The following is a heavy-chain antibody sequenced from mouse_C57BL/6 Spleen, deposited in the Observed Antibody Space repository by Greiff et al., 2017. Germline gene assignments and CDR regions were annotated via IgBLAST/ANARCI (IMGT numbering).Heavy chain of an antibody. CDR3: ALDSSGYPYFDY. CDR1: GYTFTSYW. J-gene: IGHJ2*01. CDR2: IDPNSGGT. D-gene: IGHD3-2*02. Sequence: QVHVKQSGAELVKPGASVKLSCKASGYTFTSYWMHWVKQRPGRGLEWIGRIDPNSGGTKYNEKFKSKATLTVDKPSSTAYMQLSSLTSEDSAVYYCALDSSGYPYFDYWGQGTTLTVSS. V-gene: IGHV1-72*01.